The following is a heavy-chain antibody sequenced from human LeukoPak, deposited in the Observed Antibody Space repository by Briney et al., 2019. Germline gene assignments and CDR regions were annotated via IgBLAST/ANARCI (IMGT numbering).Heavy chain of an antibody. D-gene: IGHD3-10*01. CDR1: GGSITSSNYY. CDR2: IYYSGST. CDR3: ASYYYDSGTFYTKYFGP. V-gene: IGHV4-39*01. J-gene: IGHJ5*02. Sequence: KSSETLSLTCTVSGGSITSSNYYWGWIRQPPGKGLEWIGTIYYSGSTYYNPSLKGRVTISVDASKNQFSLRLTSVTAADTAVYYCASYYYDSGTFYTKYFGPWGQGTLVTVSS.